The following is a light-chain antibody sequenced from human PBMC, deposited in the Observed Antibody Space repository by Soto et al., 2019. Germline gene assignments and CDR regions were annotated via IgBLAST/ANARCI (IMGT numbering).Light chain of an antibody. CDR1: QSVSSNY. V-gene: IGKV3D-20*02. Sequence: EIVLTQSPGTLSLSPGERATLSCRASQSVSSNYLAWYQQKLGQAPRLLIYGASSRATGIPDRFSGSGSGTDFTLTISSLEPEDFAVYYCQQRSNWPALTFGGGTKVDIK. J-gene: IGKJ4*01. CDR3: QQRSNWPALT. CDR2: GAS.